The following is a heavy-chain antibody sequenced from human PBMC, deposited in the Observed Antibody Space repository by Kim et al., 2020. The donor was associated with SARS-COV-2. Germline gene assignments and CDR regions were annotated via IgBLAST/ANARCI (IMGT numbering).Heavy chain of an antibody. CDR3: ARVLGGNATIYYYYYYGMDV. D-gene: IGHD2-15*01. CDR1: GGTFSSYA. V-gene: IGHV1-69*13. Sequence: SVKVSCKASGGTFSSYAISWVRQAPGQGLEWMGGIIPIFGTANYAQKFQGRVTITADESTSTAYMELSSLRSEDTAVYYCARVLGGNATIYYYYYYGMDVWGQGTTVTVSS. J-gene: IGHJ6*02. CDR2: IIPIFGTA.